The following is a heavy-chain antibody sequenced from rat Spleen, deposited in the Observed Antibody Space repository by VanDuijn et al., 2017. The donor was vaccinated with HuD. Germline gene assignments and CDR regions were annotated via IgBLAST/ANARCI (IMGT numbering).Heavy chain of an antibody. CDR2: ISYSGST. CDR3: ARKAIRGFDN. Sequence: EIQLQESGPGLVKPSQSLSLTCSVTGYTITSGYDWSWIRKFPGNKMEWMGYISYSGSTNSNPSLKSRISITRDTSKNQFFLQLNSVTTEDTATYYCARKAIRGFDNWGQGVMVTVSS. J-gene: IGHJ2*01. CDR1: GYTITSGY. D-gene: IGHD4-3*01. V-gene: IGHV3-4*01.